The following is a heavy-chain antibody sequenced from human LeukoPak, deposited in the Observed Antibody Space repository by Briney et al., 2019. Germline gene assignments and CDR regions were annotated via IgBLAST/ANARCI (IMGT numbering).Heavy chain of an antibody. CDR2: ISDGGITT. CDR1: GFTFSSYA. Sequence: GGSLRLSCAASGFTFSSYAMSWVRQAPGKGLEWVSGISDGGITTYYADSVKGRFTISRANSKNTLYLQMNTLRAEDTAVYYCAKQAGTVYSNFDYWGQGALVTVSS. CDR3: AKQAGTVYSNFDY. D-gene: IGHD4-11*01. J-gene: IGHJ4*02. V-gene: IGHV3-23*01.